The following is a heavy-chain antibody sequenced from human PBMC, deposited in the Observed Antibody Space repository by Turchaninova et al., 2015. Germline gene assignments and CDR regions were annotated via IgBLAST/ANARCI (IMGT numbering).Heavy chain of an antibody. D-gene: IGHD3-10*01. V-gene: IGHV3-21*01. J-gene: IGHJ2*01. Sequence: EVQLVESGGGLVKPGGSLRLSCAASGFTFSSSSLNWVRQDPGKGRGLVSSLRRSGDYRDYAYSLKGQVTSSRDNAENSLYSQMNSLRAEDAAVYYCVRPQEGSSGSGRWYSDLCGRGTLVTVSS. CDR3: VRPQEGSSGSGRWYSDL. CDR2: LRRSGDYR. CDR1: GFTFSSSS.